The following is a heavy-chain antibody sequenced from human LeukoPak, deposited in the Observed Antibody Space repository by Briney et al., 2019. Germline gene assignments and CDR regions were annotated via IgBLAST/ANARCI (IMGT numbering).Heavy chain of an antibody. CDR3: ARVRIYQLLTFDY. Sequence: GGSLRLSCAASGFTFSSYSMNWVRQAPGKGLEWVSSISSSSSYIYYADSVKGRFTISRDNAKNSLYLQMNSLRAEDTAVYYCARVRIYQLLTFDYWGQGTLVTVSS. V-gene: IGHV3-21*01. CDR2: ISSSSSYI. CDR1: GFTFSSYS. J-gene: IGHJ4*02. D-gene: IGHD2-2*01.